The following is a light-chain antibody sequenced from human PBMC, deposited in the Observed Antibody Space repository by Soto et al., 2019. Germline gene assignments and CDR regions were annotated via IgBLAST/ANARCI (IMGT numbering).Light chain of an antibody. CDR2: GAS. J-gene: IGKJ1*01. CDR3: QQYNNWPPWT. Sequence: EIVMTQSPATLSVSPGERATLSCRASQSVSSNLAWYQQKPGQAPRLLIYGASTRATGIPARFSGSGSGTEFTLTLSSLQSEEFAVYYCQQYNNWPPWTFGQGTKVEIK. V-gene: IGKV3-15*01. CDR1: QSVSSN.